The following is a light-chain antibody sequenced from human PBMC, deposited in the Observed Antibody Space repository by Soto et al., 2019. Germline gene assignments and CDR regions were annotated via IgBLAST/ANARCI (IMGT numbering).Light chain of an antibody. CDR2: EVR. CDR1: SSDVGGYNH. J-gene: IGLJ3*02. Sequence: QSALTQPASVSGSPGQSITISCTGTSSDVGGYNHVSWYQQHPGKAPKLIIYEVRNRPSGVSNRLSGSKSGNTASLTISGLQADDEADHYCCSYTSSSIRVFGGGTKVTVL. V-gene: IGLV2-14*01. CDR3: CSYTSSSIRV.